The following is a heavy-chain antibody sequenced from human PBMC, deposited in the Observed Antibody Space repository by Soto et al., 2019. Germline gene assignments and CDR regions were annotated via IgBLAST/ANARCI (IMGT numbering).Heavy chain of an antibody. J-gene: IGHJ6*03. CDR1: GFTFSSYW. CDR3: ARVGSSANYYYYYYMGV. D-gene: IGHD6-13*01. Sequence: GGSLRLSCAASGFTFSSYWMHWVRQAPGKGLVWVSHINSSSSTTNYADSVKGRFTISRDNAKNSLYLQMNSLRAEDTAVYYCARVGSSANYYYYYYMGVWGKGTTVTVSS. CDR2: INSSSSTT. V-gene: IGHV3-48*01.